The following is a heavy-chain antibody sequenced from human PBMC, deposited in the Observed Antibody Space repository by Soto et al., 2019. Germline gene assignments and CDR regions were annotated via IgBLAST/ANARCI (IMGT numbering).Heavy chain of an antibody. CDR1: GFTFCSCA. CDR2: IIDSGGST. CDR3: AKERSYYSYYGVDV. J-gene: IGHJ6*02. Sequence: GGSLRLSCAACGFTFCSCAMGWVRQAPGKGLEWVSDIIDSGGSTYYADSVRGRFTISRDNSKSTLYLQMNSLRAEDTALYYSAKERSYYSYYGVDVWGQGPTVTVSS. V-gene: IGHV3-23*01.